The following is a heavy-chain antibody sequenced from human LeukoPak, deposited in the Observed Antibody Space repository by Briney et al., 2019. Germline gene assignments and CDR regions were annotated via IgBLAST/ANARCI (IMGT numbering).Heavy chain of an antibody. V-gene: IGHV3-33*01. Sequence: GGSLRLSCAASGFTFSSYGMHWVRQAPGKGLECVAVIWYDGSNKYYADSVKGRFTISRDNSKNTLYLQMNSLRAEDTAVYYCARDGSLGSEGLRPRYYYYYGMDVWGQGTTVTVSS. CDR2: IWYDGSNK. J-gene: IGHJ6*02. CDR3: ARDGSLGSEGLRPRYYYYYGMDV. CDR1: GFTFSSYG. D-gene: IGHD4-17*01.